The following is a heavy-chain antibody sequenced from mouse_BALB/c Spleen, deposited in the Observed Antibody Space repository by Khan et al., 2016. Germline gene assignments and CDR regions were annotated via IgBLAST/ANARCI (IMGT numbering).Heavy chain of an antibody. Sequence: EVQLQESGPGLVKPSQSLSLTCTVTGYSITSDYAWNWIRQFPGNKLEWMGYISYSGFTGYNPSLKSRISITRDTSKNQFFLQLNSVTTEDTATDYCARRYYAMDYWGQGTSVTVSS. CDR3: ARRYYAMDY. V-gene: IGHV3-2*02. CDR1: GYSITSDYA. CDR2: ISYSGFT. J-gene: IGHJ4*01.